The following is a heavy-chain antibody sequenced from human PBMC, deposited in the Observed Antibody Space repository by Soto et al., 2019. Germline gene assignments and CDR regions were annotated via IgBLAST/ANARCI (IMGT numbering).Heavy chain of an antibody. CDR3: ARGGPYSRWSYYFVY. Sequence: GASVKASCKASGYTLHWVRQAPGQGLEWRGIINPSGGSTSYAQKFQGRVTMTRDTSTSTVYMELSSLRSEDTAVYYCARGGPYSRWSYYFVYWGQGTQVTVSS. CDR1: GYT. D-gene: IGHD6-6*01. V-gene: IGHV1-46*01. J-gene: IGHJ4*02. CDR2: INPSGGST.